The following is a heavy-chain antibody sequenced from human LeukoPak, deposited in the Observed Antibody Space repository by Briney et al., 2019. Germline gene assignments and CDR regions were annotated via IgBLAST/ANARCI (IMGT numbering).Heavy chain of an antibody. V-gene: IGHV4-39*01. D-gene: IGHD5-12*01. J-gene: IGHJ4*02. CDR3: ARQAISGYDPPPFDS. Sequence: SETLSLTCTVSGGSISSSTYYWGWIRQPPGKGLEWIGNLYYSGSTYYNLSLKSRVTISVDTSKNQFSLKLSSVTAADTAVYYCARQAISGYDPPPFDSWGQGTLVTVSS. CDR1: GGSISSSTYY. CDR2: LYYSGST.